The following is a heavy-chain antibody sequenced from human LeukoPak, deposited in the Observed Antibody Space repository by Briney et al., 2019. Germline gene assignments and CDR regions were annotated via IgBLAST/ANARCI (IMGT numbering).Heavy chain of an antibody. V-gene: IGHV3-15*07. Sequence: AGGSLRLSCVASGFTFRNYGMHWIRQAPGKGLEWVGRIKSKTDGGTTDYAAPVKGRFTISRDDSKNTLYLQMNSLKTEDTAVYYCTTTYCSGGSCYRGRYYFDYWGQGTLVTVSS. CDR1: GFTFRNYG. CDR3: TTTYCSGGSCYRGRYYFDY. CDR2: IKSKTDGGTT. D-gene: IGHD2-15*01. J-gene: IGHJ4*02.